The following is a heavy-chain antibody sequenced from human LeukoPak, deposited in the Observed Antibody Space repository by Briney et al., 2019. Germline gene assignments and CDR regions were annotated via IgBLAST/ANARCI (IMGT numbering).Heavy chain of an antibody. CDR3: ARGSAAYYDFWRGFDY. CDR1: GDSVSSNSAA. CDR2: TYCRSKWYN. J-gene: IGHJ4*02. V-gene: IGHV6-1*01. Sequence: SQTLSLTCAISGDSVSSNSAAWNWIRQSPSRGLEWLGRTYCRSKWYNDYAVSVKSRITINPDTSKNHFSLQLNSVTPEDTGVYYCARGSAAYYDFWRGFDYWGQGTLVTVSS. D-gene: IGHD3-3*01.